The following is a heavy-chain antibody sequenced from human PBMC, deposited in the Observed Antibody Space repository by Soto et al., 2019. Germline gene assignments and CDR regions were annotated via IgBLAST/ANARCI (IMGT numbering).Heavy chain of an antibody. V-gene: IGHV4-34*01. D-gene: IGHD6-19*01. CDR1: GGSFSGYY. J-gene: IGHJ4*02. CDR2: INHSGST. CDR3: ARGSRSSGWYPPLHFDY. Sequence: QVQLQQWGAGLLKPSETLSLTCAVYGGSFSGYYWSWIRQPPGKGLEWIGEINHSGSTNYNPSLKSRVTISVDTSKNQFSLKLSSVTAADTAVYYCARGSRSSGWYPPLHFDYWGQGTLVTVSS.